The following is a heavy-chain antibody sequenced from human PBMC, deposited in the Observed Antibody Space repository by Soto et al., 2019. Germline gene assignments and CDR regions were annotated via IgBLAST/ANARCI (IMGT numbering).Heavy chain of an antibody. D-gene: IGHD3-10*01. CDR2: ISGSGGST. CDR1: GFTFSSYA. Sequence: LRLSCAASGFTFSSYAMSWVRQAPGKGLEWVSAISGSGGSTYYADSVKGRFTISRDNSKNTLYLQMNSLRAEDTAVYYCATDLLSGYYYYGMDVWGQGTTVTVSS. J-gene: IGHJ6*02. CDR3: ATDLLSGYYYYGMDV. V-gene: IGHV3-23*01.